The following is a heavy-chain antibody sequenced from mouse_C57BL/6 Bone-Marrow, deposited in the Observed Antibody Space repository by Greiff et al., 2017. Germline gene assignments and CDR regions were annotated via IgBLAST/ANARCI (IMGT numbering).Heavy chain of an antibody. J-gene: IGHJ2*01. D-gene: IGHD1-1*01. CDR1: GYTFTDYN. CDR3: ARSGHYYGSSYDFDY. V-gene: IGHV1-22*01. CDR2: INPNNGGT. Sequence: VQLLQSGPELVKPGASVKMSCKASGYTFTDYNMHWVKQSHGKSLEWIGYINPNNGGTSYNQKFKGKATLTVTKDSSTAYMELRSLTPEDSAVYYGARSGHYYGSSYDFDYWGQGTTLTVSS.